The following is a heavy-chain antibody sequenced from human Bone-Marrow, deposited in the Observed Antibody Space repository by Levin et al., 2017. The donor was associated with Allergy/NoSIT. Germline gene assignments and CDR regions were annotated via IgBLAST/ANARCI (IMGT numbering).Heavy chain of an antibody. CDR3: AKAERPGIAVAGTLFDY. Sequence: SLRLSCAASGFTFDDYAMHWVRQAPGKGLEWVSGISWNSGSIGYADSVKGRFTISRDNAKNSLYLQMNSLRAEDTALYYCAKAERPGIAVAGTLFDYWGQGTLVTVSS. J-gene: IGHJ4*02. CDR1: GFTFDDYA. CDR2: ISWNSGSI. D-gene: IGHD6-19*01. V-gene: IGHV3-9*01.